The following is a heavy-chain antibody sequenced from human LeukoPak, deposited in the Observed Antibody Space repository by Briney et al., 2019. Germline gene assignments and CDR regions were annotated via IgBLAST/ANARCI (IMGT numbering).Heavy chain of an antibody. J-gene: IGHJ5*02. CDR3: ARDSRYDSSGHAP. V-gene: IGHV4-39*07. CDR1: GGSISSSSYY. Sequence: SETLSLTCTVSGGSISSSSYYWGWIRQPPGKGLEWIGSIYYSGSTYYNPSLKSRVTISVDTSKNQFSLKLSSVTAADTAVYFYARDSRYDSSGHAPWGQGSLVIVSS. D-gene: IGHD3-22*01. CDR2: IYYSGST.